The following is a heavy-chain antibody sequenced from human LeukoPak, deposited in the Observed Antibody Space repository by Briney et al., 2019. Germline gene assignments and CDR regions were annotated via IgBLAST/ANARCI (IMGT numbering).Heavy chain of an antibody. D-gene: IGHD3-3*01. J-gene: IGHJ6*02. Sequence: GGSLRLSCAASGFTFSSYSMNWVRQAPGKGLEWVSSISSSSSTIYYADSVKGRFTISRDNAKNSLYLQMNSLRAEDTAVYYCARDHGYDFWSSSGMDVWGQGTTVTVSS. CDR2: ISSSSSTI. CDR3: ARDHGYDFWSSSGMDV. V-gene: IGHV3-48*01. CDR1: GFTFSSYS.